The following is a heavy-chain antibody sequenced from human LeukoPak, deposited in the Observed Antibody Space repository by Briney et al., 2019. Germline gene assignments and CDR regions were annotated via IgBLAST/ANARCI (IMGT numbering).Heavy chain of an antibody. V-gene: IGHV1-69*05. CDR2: IIPIFGTA. J-gene: IGHJ3*02. Sequence: GASVKVSCKASGGTFSGYAISWVRQAPGQGLEWMGGIIPIFGTANYAQKFQGRVTITTDGSTSTAYMELSSLRSEDTAVYYCARQSIYSGSYYGAERAFDIWGQGTMVTVSS. D-gene: IGHD1-26*01. CDR1: GGTFSGYA. CDR3: ARQSIYSGSYYGAERAFDI.